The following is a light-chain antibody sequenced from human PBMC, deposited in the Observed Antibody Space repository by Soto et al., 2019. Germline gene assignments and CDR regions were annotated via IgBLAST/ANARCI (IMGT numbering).Light chain of an antibody. CDR2: ENI. CDR1: SSNIGNNY. V-gene: IGLV1-51*02. CDR3: GTWDSSLSAVV. J-gene: IGLJ2*01. Sequence: QSVLTQPPSVAAAPGQKVTISCSGSSSNIGNNYVSWYQQLPGTAPKLLIYENIKRPSGIPDRFSGSKDGTAATLGITGLQTGGEDQYNCGTWDSSLSAVVFGGGTKLTVL.